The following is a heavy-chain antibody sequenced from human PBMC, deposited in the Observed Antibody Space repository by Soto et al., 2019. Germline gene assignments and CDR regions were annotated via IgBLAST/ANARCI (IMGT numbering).Heavy chain of an antibody. Sequence: SVKISCTASGGTFSSYAISRVRQAPGQGLEWMGGIIPIFGTANYAQKFQGRVTITADESTSTAYMELSSLRSEDTAVYYCARELPGDYYYYGMDVWGQGTTVTVSS. J-gene: IGHJ6*02. CDR1: GGTFSSYA. CDR3: ARELPGDYYYYGMDV. D-gene: IGHD3-10*01. V-gene: IGHV1-69*13. CDR2: IIPIFGTA.